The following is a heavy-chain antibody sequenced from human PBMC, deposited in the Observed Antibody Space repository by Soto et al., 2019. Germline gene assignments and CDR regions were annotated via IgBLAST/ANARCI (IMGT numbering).Heavy chain of an antibody. D-gene: IGHD6-19*01. CDR2: IGGSGGST. CDR1: GLTFSNYA. CDR3: AKDPGIAVAGSRYYYYGMDV. V-gene: IGHV3-23*01. J-gene: IGHJ6*02. Sequence: GGSLRLSCAASGLTFSNYAMSWVRQAPGKGLEWVSGIGGSGGSTYYADSVKGRFTISRDNSKNTLYLQMDSLRAEDTAVYYCAKDPGIAVAGSRYYYYGMDVWGQGTTVTVSS.